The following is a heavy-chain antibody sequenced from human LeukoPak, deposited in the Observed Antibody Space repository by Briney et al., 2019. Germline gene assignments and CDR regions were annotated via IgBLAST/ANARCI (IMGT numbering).Heavy chain of an antibody. CDR1: RYTFTTYY. CDR2: INPNNGGT. CDR3: AREVKVPGELLEGFDS. J-gene: IGHJ5*01. Sequence: ASVKVSCKASRYTFTTYYIHWVRQAPGQGLEWVGWINPNNGGTNFAHKFKGRVTMTSDTAISTVYMELTSLRSDDTAFYYCAREVKVPGELLEGFDSWGQGSLVTVSS. D-gene: IGHD3-10*01. V-gene: IGHV1-2*07.